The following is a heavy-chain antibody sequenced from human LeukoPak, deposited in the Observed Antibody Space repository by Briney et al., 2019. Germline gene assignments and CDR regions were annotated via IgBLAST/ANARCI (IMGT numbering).Heavy chain of an antibody. Sequence: PGRSLRLSCAASGFTFSNYGIHWVRQAPGKGLEWLTFIRFDGSNTYYADSVKGRFTISRDNSKNTLYLQMNSLRNEDTAIYFCAKDQRYCSSGTCYSKDASDIWGQGTRVTVSS. J-gene: IGHJ3*02. V-gene: IGHV3-30*02. CDR1: GFTFSNYG. CDR2: IRFDGSNT. CDR3: AKDQRYCSSGTCYSKDASDI. D-gene: IGHD2-2*02.